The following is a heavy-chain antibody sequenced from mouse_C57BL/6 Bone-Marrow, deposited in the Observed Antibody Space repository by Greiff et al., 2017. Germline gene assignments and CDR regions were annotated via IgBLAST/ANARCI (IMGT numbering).Heavy chain of an antibody. CDR1: GFTFSDYY. CDR2: ISNGGGST. J-gene: IGHJ3*01. Sequence: EVKLMESGGGLVQPGGSLKLSCAASGFTFSDYYMYWVRQTPEKRLEWVAYISNGGGSTYYPDTVKGRFTISRDNAKNTLYLQMSRLKSEDTAMYYCARRLYDYAWFAYWGQGTLVTVSA. CDR3: ARRLYDYAWFAY. V-gene: IGHV5-12*01. D-gene: IGHD2-4*01.